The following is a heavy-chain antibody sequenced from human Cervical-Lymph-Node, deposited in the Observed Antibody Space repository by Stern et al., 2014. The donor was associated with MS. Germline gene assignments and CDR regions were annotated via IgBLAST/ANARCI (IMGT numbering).Heavy chain of an antibody. CDR1: GFTFSSYA. V-gene: IGHV3-23*04. Sequence: VQLVESGGGLVQPGGSLSLSCAASGFTFSSYAMSLVRQAPGKGLERVSAISGSGGSTYYADSVKGRFTISRDNSKNTLYLQMNSLRAEDTAVYYCAKGPHPEMVRDYWGQGTLVTVSS. CDR2: ISGSGGST. D-gene: IGHD5-24*01. CDR3: AKGPHPEMVRDY. J-gene: IGHJ4*02.